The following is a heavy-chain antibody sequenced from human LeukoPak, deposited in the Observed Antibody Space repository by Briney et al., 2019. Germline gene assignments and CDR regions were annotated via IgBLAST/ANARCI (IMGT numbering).Heavy chain of an antibody. CDR2: INHSGST. CDR3: ASLDERISYFDY. D-gene: IGHD3-3*02. V-gene: IGHV4-34*01. Sequence: PSETLSLTCAVCGGSFSGYYWSWIRQPPGKGLEWIGEINHSGSTNYNPSLKSRVTISVDTSKNQFSLKLSSVTAADTAVYYCASLDERISYFDYWGQGTLVTVSS. J-gene: IGHJ4*02. CDR1: GGSFSGYY.